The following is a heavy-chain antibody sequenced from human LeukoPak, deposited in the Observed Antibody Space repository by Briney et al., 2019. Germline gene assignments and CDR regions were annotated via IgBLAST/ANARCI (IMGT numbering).Heavy chain of an antibody. D-gene: IGHD2-15*01. V-gene: IGHV3-30*03. J-gene: IGHJ4*02. Sequence: PGRSLRLSCAASGFSFSSYGMHWVRQAPGKGLEWVAVISNDGSNKYYADSVKGRFTISRDNSKNTLYLQMNSLRAEDTAVYYCARPDCSGGSCYWVWLDYWGQGTLVTVSS. CDR1: GFSFSSYG. CDR3: ARPDCSGGSCYWVWLDY. CDR2: ISNDGSNK.